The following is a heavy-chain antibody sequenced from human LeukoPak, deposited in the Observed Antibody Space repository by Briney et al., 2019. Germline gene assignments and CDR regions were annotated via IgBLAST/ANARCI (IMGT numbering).Heavy chain of an antibody. Sequence: GASVKVSCKASGYTFTSYGISWVRQAPGQGLECMGWISTYNGNTNYAQNLQGRVTMTSDTSTSTVYMELRSLRSDDTAVYYCARGGDYYDMDVWGKGTTVTVSS. J-gene: IGHJ6*03. CDR1: GYTFTSYG. CDR2: ISTYNGNT. CDR3: ARGGDYYDMDV. V-gene: IGHV1-18*04.